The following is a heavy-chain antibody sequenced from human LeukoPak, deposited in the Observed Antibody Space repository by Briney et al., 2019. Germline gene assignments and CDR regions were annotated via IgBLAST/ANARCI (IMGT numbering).Heavy chain of an antibody. V-gene: IGHV4-31*03. CDR3: AREDIDYYYYGMDV. CDR1: GGSISSGGYY. CDR2: IYYSGST. Sequence: SETLSLTCTVSGGSISSGGYYWSWIRQHPGKGLEWIGYIYYSGSTYYNPSLKSRVTISVDTSKSQFSLKLSSVTAADTAVYYCAREDIDYYYYGMDVWGQGTTVTVSS. J-gene: IGHJ6*02.